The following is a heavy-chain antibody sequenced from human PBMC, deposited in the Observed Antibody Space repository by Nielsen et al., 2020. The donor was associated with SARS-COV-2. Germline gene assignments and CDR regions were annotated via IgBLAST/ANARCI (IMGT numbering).Heavy chain of an antibody. Sequence: GGSLRLSCAASGFRFSDYYMSWIRQPPGKGLEWVSYISSSSSIIYYADSVRGRFTISRDNAKSSLYLQMNSLRAEDTAVYYCARYRAQGFMGFDYWGQGSLVTVSS. CDR2: ISSSSSII. CDR1: GFRFSDYY. J-gene: IGHJ4*02. D-gene: IGHD3-16*01. CDR3: ARYRAQGFMGFDY. V-gene: IGHV3-11*01.